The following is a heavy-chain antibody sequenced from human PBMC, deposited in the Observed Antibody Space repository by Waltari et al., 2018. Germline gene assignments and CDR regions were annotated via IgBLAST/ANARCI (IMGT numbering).Heavy chain of an antibody. Sequence: QITLKESGPTLVKPTQTLTLNCTFAGFSLSTRGVDVGWIRQPPGKALEWLALIYWNDDKRYSPSLKSRLTITKDTSNNQLVLTMTNMDPVDTAKYYCAHPLWFRDIDYWGQGTLVTVSS. D-gene: IGHD3-10*01. CDR3: AHPLWFRDIDY. CDR1: GFSLSTRGVD. J-gene: IGHJ4*02. CDR2: IYWNDDK. V-gene: IGHV2-5*01.